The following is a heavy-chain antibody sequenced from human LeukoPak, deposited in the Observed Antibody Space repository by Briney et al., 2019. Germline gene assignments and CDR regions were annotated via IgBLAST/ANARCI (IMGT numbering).Heavy chain of an antibody. CDR1: GFTFSSYS. J-gene: IGHJ4*02. D-gene: IGHD3-16*01. CDR2: ISSSSSTI. V-gene: IGHV3-48*01. Sequence: GGSLRLSCAASGFTFSSYSMNWVRQAPGKGLEWVSYISSSSSTIYYADSVEGRFTISRDNAKNSLYLQMNSLRAEDTAVYYCARDFVWGSHDYWGQGTLVTVSS. CDR3: ARDFVWGSHDY.